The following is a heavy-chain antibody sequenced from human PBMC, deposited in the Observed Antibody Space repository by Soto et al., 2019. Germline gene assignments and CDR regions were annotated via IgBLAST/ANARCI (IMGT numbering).Heavy chain of an antibody. CDR3: ARGSSLALEY. J-gene: IGHJ4*02. CDR1: GYTFTDYY. Sequence: QVQLVQSGAEVKKPGASVKVSCKASGYTFTDYYMHWVRQAPGQGLEWMGMINPSGGSTTYVQKFQGRVTMTRDTSTSTVYRDLSSLRSEDTAVYYCARGSSLALEYWGQGTLVTVSS. V-gene: IGHV1-46*01. CDR2: INPSGGST.